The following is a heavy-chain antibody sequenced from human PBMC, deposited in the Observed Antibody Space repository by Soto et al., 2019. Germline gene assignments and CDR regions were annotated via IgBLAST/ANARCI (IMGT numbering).Heavy chain of an antibody. CDR2: INCGSGNT. CDR1: GYNFTTYV. CDR3: ARGYTSGWTFDF. J-gene: IGHJ4*02. Sequence: QVQLVQSGAEVKQPGASASVSCKASGYNFTTYVVHWLSQAPGQGPEWMGWINCGSGNTVYSQKFQGRVTFTRDTSARTAYMDLNSLTSGDTAVYYCARGYTSGWTFDFWGRGTLVTGSS. V-gene: IGHV1-3*01. D-gene: IGHD6-19*01.